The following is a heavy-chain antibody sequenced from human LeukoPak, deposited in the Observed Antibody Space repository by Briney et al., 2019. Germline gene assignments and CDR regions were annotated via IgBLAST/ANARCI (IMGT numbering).Heavy chain of an antibody. D-gene: IGHD3-3*01. V-gene: IGHV4-38-2*02. J-gene: IGHJ4*02. CDR2: ISHSGST. CDR1: GYSISSGYS. CDR3: ARVEAFDFSILHDY. Sequence: SETLSLTCTVSGYSISSGYSWGWIRQSPGEGLEWIGSISHSGSTHYNPSLQSRVTMSVDRSKNQFSLKLSSVTAADTAVYYCARVEAFDFSILHDYWGQGTLVTVSS.